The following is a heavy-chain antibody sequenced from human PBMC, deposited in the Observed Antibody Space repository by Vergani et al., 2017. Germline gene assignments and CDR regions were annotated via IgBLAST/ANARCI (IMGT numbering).Heavy chain of an antibody. CDR2: LDPSDSYT. J-gene: IGHJ5*02. CDR1: GYSFTSYW. D-gene: IGHD5-18*01. Sequence: EVQLVQSGAEVKKPGESLRIFCKGSGYSFTSYWISWVRQMPGKGLEWMGRLDPSDSYTNYSPSFQGHVTIAADKSISTAYLQWSSLKASDTAMYYCARMRIQRWKGRLGWFDPWGQGTLVTVSS. CDR3: ARMRIQRWKGRLGWFDP. V-gene: IGHV5-10-1*01.